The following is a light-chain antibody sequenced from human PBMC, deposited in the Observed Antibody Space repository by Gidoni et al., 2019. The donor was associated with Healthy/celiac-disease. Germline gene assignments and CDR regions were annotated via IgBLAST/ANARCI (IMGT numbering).Light chain of an antibody. V-gene: IGKV2-28*01. CDR1: QILLHSNGYNY. Sequence: DIVMTQSPLSLHVTTGEPASISFRSSQILLHSNGYNYLDWYLQKTGQSPQLLIYLGSNRASGVPDRFSGSGSGTDFTLKISRVEAEDVGVYYCMQALQTPLTFGGGTKVEIK. J-gene: IGKJ4*01. CDR3: MQALQTPLT. CDR2: LGS.